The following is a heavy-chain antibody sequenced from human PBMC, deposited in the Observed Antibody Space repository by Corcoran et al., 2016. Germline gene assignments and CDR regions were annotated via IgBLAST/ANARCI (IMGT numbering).Heavy chain of an antibody. CDR2: ISWDGGST. CDR1: GFTFDDYT. V-gene: IGHV3-43*01. J-gene: IGHJ4*02. D-gene: IGHD1-26*01. CDR3: AKDSGVGVVDY. Sequence: EVQLVESGGVVVQPGGSLRLSCAASGFTFDDYTMHSVRQAPGKGLEWVSLISWDGGSTYYADSVKGRFTISRDNSKNSLYLQMNSLRNEDTALYYCAKDSGVGVVDYWGQGTLVTVSS.